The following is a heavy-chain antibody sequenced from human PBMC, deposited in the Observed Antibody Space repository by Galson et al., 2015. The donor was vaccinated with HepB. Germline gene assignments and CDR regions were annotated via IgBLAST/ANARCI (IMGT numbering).Heavy chain of an antibody. V-gene: IGHV1-69*13. CDR2: IIPIFGTA. D-gene: IGHD2-2*02. CDR1: GGTFSSYA. J-gene: IGHJ4*02. CDR3: AREGYCSSTSCYRSLDY. Sequence: SVKVSCKASGGTFSSYAISWVRQAPGQGLEWMGGIIPIFGTANYAQKFQGRVTITADESTSTAYMELSSLRSEDTTVYYCAREGYCSSTSCYRSLDYWGQGTLVTVSS.